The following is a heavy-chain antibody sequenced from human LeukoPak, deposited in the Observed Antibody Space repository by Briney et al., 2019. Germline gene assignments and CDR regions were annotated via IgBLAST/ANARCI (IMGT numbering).Heavy chain of an antibody. CDR3: ARVRWLRYDFDY. J-gene: IGHJ4*02. CDR2: IYYSGST. Sequence: SETLSLTCAAYGGSFSGYYWSWIRQPPGKGLEWIGYIYYSGSTNYKPSLKSRVTISVDTSKNQFSLKLSSVTAADTAVYYCARVRWLRYDFDYWGQGTLVTVSS. D-gene: IGHD5-12*01. V-gene: IGHV4-59*01. CDR1: GGSFSGYY.